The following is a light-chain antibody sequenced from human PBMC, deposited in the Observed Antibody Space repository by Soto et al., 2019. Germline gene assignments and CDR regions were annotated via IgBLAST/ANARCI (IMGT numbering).Light chain of an antibody. CDR2: KIS. CDR3: MQGTEFPLT. V-gene: IGKV2-24*01. J-gene: IGKJ4*01. CDR1: PSLVHSDGNAY. Sequence: DILMTQTPLSSPVTLGQPASISYTSSPSLVHSDGNAYFSWLQQRPGQPPRLLIYKISNRFSGVPDRFSGSGAGTDFTLTISRVEPEGVGVYYCMQGTEFPLTFGGGTKVDIK.